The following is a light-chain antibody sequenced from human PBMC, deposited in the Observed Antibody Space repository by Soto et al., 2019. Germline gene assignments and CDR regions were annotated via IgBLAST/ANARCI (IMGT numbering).Light chain of an antibody. V-gene: IGKV3-20*01. CDR3: QQYGSSRT. Sequence: EIVMLQPPATLWVSPGVWCSISWRVRPPARHHYLAWSQQKPGQAPMLLIDGASSRATGIPDRFSGSGSGTDFTLTISRLEPEDFAVYYCQQYGSSRTFGQGNKVDI. J-gene: IGKJ1*01. CDR1: PPARHHY. CDR2: GAS.